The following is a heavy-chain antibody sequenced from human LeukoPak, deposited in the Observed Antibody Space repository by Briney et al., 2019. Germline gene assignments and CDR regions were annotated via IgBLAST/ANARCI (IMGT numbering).Heavy chain of an antibody. CDR1: GFTFSSYS. Sequence: GGSLRLSCAASGFTFSSYSMNWVRQAPGKGLEWVSYISSSSSYIYYADSVKGRFTISRDNAKNSLYLQMNSLRAEDAAVYYCARASGVGAKYYYYMDVWGKGTTVTVSS. CDR2: ISSSSSYI. J-gene: IGHJ6*03. V-gene: IGHV3-21*05. D-gene: IGHD1-26*01. CDR3: ARASGVGAKYYYYMDV.